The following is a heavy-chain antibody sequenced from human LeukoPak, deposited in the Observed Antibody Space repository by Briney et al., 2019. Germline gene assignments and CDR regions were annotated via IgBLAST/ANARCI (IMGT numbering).Heavy chain of an antibody. CDR3: ARGSGSTTVVGY. CDR1: GFTFSTYT. D-gene: IGHD4-23*01. CDR2: ISSGSSYI. J-gene: IGHJ4*02. V-gene: IGHV3-21*01. Sequence: GGSLRLSCAASGFTFSTYTMNWVRQAPGKGLEWVSSISSGSSYIYYADSVKGRFTISRDNAKNSLYLQMNSLRAEDTAVYYCARGSGSTTVVGYWGQGTLVTVSS.